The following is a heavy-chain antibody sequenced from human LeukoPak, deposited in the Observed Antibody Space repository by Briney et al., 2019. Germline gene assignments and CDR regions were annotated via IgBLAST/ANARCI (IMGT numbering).Heavy chain of an antibody. V-gene: IGHV3-30*18. J-gene: IGHJ4*02. CDR1: GFTFSSYG. CDR3: AKVSHSGIEWELLAN. Sequence: GGSLRLSCAAPGFTFSSYGMHWVRQAPGKGLEWVAVISYDGSNKYYADSVKGRFTISRDNSKNTLYLQMNSLRAEDTAVYYCAKVSHSGIEWELLANWGQGALVTVSS. CDR2: ISYDGSNK. D-gene: IGHD1-26*01.